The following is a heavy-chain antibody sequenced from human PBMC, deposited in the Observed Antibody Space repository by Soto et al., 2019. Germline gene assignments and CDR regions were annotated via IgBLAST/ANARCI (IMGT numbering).Heavy chain of an antibody. CDR3: ARDTQYGDYGGDAFDI. CDR1: GFTFSSYA. Sequence: EVQLVESGGGLVQPGGSLRLSCAASGFTFSSYAMHWVRQAPGKGLEYVSAISSNGGSTYYANSVKGRFTISRDNSKNTLYLQMGSLRAEDMAVYYCARDTQYGDYGGDAFDIWGQGTMVTVSS. CDR2: ISSNGGST. D-gene: IGHD4-17*01. J-gene: IGHJ3*02. V-gene: IGHV3-64*01.